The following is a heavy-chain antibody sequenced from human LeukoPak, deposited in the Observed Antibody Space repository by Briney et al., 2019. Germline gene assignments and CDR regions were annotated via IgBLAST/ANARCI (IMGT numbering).Heavy chain of an antibody. CDR3: ARAPLLWFGESNYYYYYGMDV. CDR2: IHHSGST. D-gene: IGHD3-10*01. J-gene: IGHJ6*04. V-gene: IGHV4-30-2*01. CDR1: GGSISSGGYS. Sequence: PSQTLSLTCAVSGGSISSGGYSWRWLRQPPGKGLEWIGYIHHSGSTYYNPSLKSRVTISVDRSKNQFSLKLSSVTAADTAVYYCARAPLLWFGESNYYYYYGMDVWGKGTTVTVSS.